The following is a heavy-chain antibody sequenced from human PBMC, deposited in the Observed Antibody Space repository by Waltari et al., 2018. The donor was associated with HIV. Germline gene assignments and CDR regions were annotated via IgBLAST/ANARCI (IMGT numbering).Heavy chain of an antibody. CDR3: ARRTRYGSYGMDV. V-gene: IGHV5-51*03. J-gene: IGHJ6*02. CDR2: IYPGDSDT. D-gene: IGHD3-10*01. Sequence: EVQLMQSGAEVTKPGESVKNPGKGSGYRFTSYWIGWVRQMPGKGLEWMGIIYPGDSDTRYSPSFQGQVTISADKSITTAYLQWSSLKASDTAMYYCARRTRYGSYGMDVWGQGTTVTVSS. CDR1: GYRFTSYW.